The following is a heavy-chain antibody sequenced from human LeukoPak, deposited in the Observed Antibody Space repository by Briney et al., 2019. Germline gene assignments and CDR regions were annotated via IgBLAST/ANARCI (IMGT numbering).Heavy chain of an antibody. D-gene: IGHD2-15*01. Sequence: SQTLSLTCAISGDSVSSKSVAWNWIRQSPSGGLEWLGRTYYRSKWYNEYAVSVKSRIIINPDTSKNQFSLQLNSVTPEDTAVYYCAHASGYFDYWGQGTLVTVSP. CDR2: TYYRSKWYN. CDR1: GDSVSSKSVA. V-gene: IGHV6-1*01. CDR3: AHASGYFDY. J-gene: IGHJ4*02.